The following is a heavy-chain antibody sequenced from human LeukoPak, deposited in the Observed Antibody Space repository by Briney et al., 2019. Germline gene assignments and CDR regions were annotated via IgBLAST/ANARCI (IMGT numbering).Heavy chain of an antibody. Sequence: GGSLRLSCAASGFTFNRHWMTWVRQAPGKGLEWIANVNPDMSEKNYVESVKGRFTISRDKVKNSLYLQMNSLRGDDTAVYYCARDGLPVALDKWGQGTLVTVSS. D-gene: IGHD2-2*01. CDR2: VNPDMSEK. J-gene: IGHJ4*02. CDR3: ARDGLPVALDK. V-gene: IGHV3-7*01. CDR1: GFTFNRHW.